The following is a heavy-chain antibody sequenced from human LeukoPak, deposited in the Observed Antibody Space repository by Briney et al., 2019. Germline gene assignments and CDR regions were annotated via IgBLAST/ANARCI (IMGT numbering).Heavy chain of an antibody. V-gene: IGHV3-48*04. D-gene: IGHD3-22*01. CDR1: GFTFSSYS. Sequence: GGSLRLSCAASGFTFSSYSMNWVRQAPGKGLQWVSYISSGSSTIYYADSVKGRFTISRDNAKNSLYLEMNSLRAEDTAVYYCAREGRYDSSGHFDYWGQGTLVTVSS. J-gene: IGHJ4*02. CDR3: AREGRYDSSGHFDY. CDR2: ISSGSSTI.